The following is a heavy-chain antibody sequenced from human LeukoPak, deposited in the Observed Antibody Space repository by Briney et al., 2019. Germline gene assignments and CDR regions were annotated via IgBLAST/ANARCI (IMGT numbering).Heavy chain of an antibody. CDR2: IIPIFGTA. CDR3: KVVPAAKRLSAQDY. D-gene: IGHD2-2*01. V-gene: IGHV1-69*13. J-gene: IGHJ4*02. CDR1: GGTFSGYA. Sequence: SVKVSCKASGGTFSGYAISWVRQAPGQGLEWMGGIIPIFGTANYAQKFQGRVTITADESTSTAYMELSSLRSEDTAVYYCKVVPAAKRLSAQDYWGQGTLVTVSS.